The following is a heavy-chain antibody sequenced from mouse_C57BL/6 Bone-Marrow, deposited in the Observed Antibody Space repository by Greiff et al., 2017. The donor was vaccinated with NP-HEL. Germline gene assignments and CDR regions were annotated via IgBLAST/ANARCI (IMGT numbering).Heavy chain of an antibody. CDR3: AREGIEGPWFAY. CDR1: GYTFTSYG. V-gene: IGHV1-81*01. J-gene: IGHJ3*01. CDR2: IYPRSGNT. Sequence: VKLQQSGAELARPGASVKLSCKASGYTFTSYGISWVKQRPGQGLEWIGEIYPRSGNTYYNETFKGKATLTADKSSSTAYMELRSLTSEDSAVYFCAREGIEGPWFAYWGQGTLVTVSA.